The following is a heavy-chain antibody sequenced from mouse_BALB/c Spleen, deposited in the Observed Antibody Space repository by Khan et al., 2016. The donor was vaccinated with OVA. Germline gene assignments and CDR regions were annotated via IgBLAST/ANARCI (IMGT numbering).Heavy chain of an antibody. CDR2: ISSGSNTT. CDR3: ARDSYGYMGYFDY. D-gene: IGHD1-2*01. V-gene: IGHV5-17*02. J-gene: IGHJ2*01. CDR1: GFTFSSFG. Sequence: EVELVESGGGLVQPGGSRKLSCAASGFTFSSFGMHWVRQAPEMGLEWVAYISSGSNTTYYAATLKGRFTISRDNPKNTLFLQMTSLRSEDTAMYYCARDSYGYMGYFDYWGQGTTLTVSS.